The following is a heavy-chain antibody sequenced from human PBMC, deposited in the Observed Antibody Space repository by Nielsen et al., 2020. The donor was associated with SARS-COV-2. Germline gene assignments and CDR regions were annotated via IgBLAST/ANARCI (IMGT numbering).Heavy chain of an antibody. CDR2: IYNSGNT. D-gene: IGHD3-10*01. CDR3: AGITMVRGAPLRYYYYMDV. V-gene: IGHV4-4*02. J-gene: IGHJ6*03. Sequence: WIRQPPGKGLEWIAEIYNSGNTNYNPSLKSRVTISLDKSKNHFSLSLTSVTAADTAVYYCAGITMVRGAPLRYYYYMDVWGKGTTVTVSS.